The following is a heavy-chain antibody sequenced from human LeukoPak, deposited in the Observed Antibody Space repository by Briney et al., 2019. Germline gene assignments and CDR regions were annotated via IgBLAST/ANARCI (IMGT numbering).Heavy chain of an antibody. Sequence: GASVKVSCKASGYTFTSYDINWVRQATGQGLEWMGWMNPNTGNTGYAQKFQGRVTMTRNTSISTAYMELSSLRSDDTAVYYCARDFWGIAAAGTQGYFQHWGQGTLVTVSS. CDR3: ARDFWGIAAAGTQGYFQH. V-gene: IGHV1-8*01. CDR2: MNPNTGNT. CDR1: GYTFTSYD. J-gene: IGHJ1*01. D-gene: IGHD6-13*01.